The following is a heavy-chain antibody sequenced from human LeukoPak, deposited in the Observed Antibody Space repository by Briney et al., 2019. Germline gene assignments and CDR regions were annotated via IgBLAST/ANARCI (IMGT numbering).Heavy chain of an antibody. V-gene: IGHV3-48*03. CDR2: ISSSGSII. CDR1: GFTFSSYE. D-gene: IGHD3-9*01. CDR3: LIILTGL. J-gene: IGHJ4*02. Sequence: GGSLRLSCAASGFTFSSYEMNWVRQAPGKGLEWVSYISSSGSIIYYADSVKGRFTISRDNAKNSLYLQMNSLRAEDTAVYYCLIILTGLWGQGTLVTVSS.